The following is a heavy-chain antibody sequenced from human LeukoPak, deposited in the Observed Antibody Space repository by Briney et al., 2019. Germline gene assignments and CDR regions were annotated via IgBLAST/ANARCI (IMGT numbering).Heavy chain of an antibody. Sequence: GGSLRLSCAASGFTFSNAWMSWVRQAPGKGLEWVGRIKSNPDGGTADYAAPVKGRFTISRYDSKNTLFLQMDSLKTEDTAVYYCTTDSTHYFGSGSYYKGGAYWGQGTLVTVSS. CDR3: TTDSTHYFGSGSYYKGGAY. D-gene: IGHD3-10*01. J-gene: IGHJ4*02. CDR1: GFTFSNAW. CDR2: IKSNPDGGTA. V-gene: IGHV3-15*01.